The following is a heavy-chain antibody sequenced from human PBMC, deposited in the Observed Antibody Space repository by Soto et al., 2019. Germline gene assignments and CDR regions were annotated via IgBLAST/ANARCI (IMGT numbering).Heavy chain of an antibody. D-gene: IGHD3-10*01. V-gene: IGHV1-8*01. Sequence: QVQLVQSGAEVKKPGASVKVSCKASGYTITTYNINWERQAPGQGLEWMGWMNPNTGETGSTEKFEGRVSMTRDISEATAYMELSSLTSDDTGVYYCARQGSQYGSGNYLHWGQGTLVTVSS. CDR2: MNPNTGET. CDR3: ARQGSQYGSGNYLH. J-gene: IGHJ4*02. CDR1: GYTITTYN.